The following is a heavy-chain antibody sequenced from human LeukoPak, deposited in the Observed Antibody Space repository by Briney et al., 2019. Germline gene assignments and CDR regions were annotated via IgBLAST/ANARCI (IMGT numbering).Heavy chain of an antibody. Sequence: ASVKVSCKASGYTFTSYDINWVRQATGQGLEWMGWMNPNSGNTGYAQKFQGRVTMTRNTSISTADMELSSLRSEDTAVYYCAIFPYSSSWYWVYYYYYGMDVWGQGTTVTVSS. CDR2: MNPNSGNT. J-gene: IGHJ6*02. D-gene: IGHD6-13*01. CDR3: AIFPYSSSWYWVYYYYYGMDV. CDR1: GYTFTSYD. V-gene: IGHV1-8*01.